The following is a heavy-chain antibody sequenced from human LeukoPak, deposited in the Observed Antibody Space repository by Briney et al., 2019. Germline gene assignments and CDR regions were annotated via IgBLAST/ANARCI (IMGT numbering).Heavy chain of an antibody. CDR1: GGTISSGGYY. CDR3: ARDRYGEYDWFDP. CDR2: IYYSGST. D-gene: IGHD4-17*01. V-gene: IGHV4-31*03. Sequence: SETLSLTCTVSGGTISSGGYYWSWIRQHPGKGLEWIGYIYYSGSTDYNPSLKSRVTISVDTSKNQFSLKLSSVTAADTAVYYCARDRYGEYDWFDPWGQGTLVTVSS. J-gene: IGHJ5*02.